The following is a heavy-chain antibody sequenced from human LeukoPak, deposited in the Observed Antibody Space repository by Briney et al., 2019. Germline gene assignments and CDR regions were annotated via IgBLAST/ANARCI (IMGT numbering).Heavy chain of an antibody. V-gene: IGHV4-30-4*01. CDR3: ARNQDGYANFGY. D-gene: IGHD5-24*01. CDR2: IYYSGTT. J-gene: IGHJ4*02. Sequence: SETLSLTCTVSGGSISSGDYYWSWIRQPPGEGLEWIGYIYYSGTTFYNPSLKSRPTISVDTSKNQFSLKVSSVTAADTAVYYCARNQDGYANFGYWGQGTLVTVSS. CDR1: GGSISSGDYY.